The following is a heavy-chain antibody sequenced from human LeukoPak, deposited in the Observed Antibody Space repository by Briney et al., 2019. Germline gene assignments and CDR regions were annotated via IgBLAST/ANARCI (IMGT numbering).Heavy chain of an antibody. D-gene: IGHD6-13*01. Sequence: GGSLRLSCAASGFTFSSYGMHWVRQAPGKGLEWVAVISYDGGNKYYADSVKGRFTISRDNSKNTLYLQMNSLRAEDTAVYYCAKSRGSWTPIRYYGMDVWGQGTTVTVSS. CDR2: ISYDGGNK. CDR3: AKSRGSWTPIRYYGMDV. CDR1: GFTFSSYG. J-gene: IGHJ6*02. V-gene: IGHV3-30*18.